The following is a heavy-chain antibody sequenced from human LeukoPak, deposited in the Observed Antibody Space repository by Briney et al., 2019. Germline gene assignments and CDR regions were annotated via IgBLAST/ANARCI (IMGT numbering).Heavy chain of an antibody. CDR2: INHSGST. J-gene: IGHJ5*02. V-gene: IGHV4-34*01. CDR3: ARHYGP. D-gene: IGHD3-16*01. Sequence: SETLSLTCAVYGGSFSGYYWIWIRQPPGKGLEWIGEINHSGSTNYNPSLKSRVTMSVDTSKNQFSLHLSSVTAADTAVYYCARHYGPWGQGTLVTVSS. CDR1: GGSFSGYY.